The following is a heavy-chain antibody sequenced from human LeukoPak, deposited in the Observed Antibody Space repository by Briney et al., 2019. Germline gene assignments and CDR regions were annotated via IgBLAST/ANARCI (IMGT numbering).Heavy chain of an antibody. J-gene: IGHJ4*02. CDR3: ARGLGTSGYHDY. D-gene: IGHD3-22*01. Sequence: PGGSLRLSCAASGFPFSNYVMTWVRQAPGKGLERVSGISDSGDRTYYADSVKGRFTISRDNSKNMLYLQMNSLRVEDTALYYCARGLGTSGYHDYWGQGTLVTVSS. V-gene: IGHV3-23*01. CDR2: ISDSGDRT. CDR1: GFPFSNYV.